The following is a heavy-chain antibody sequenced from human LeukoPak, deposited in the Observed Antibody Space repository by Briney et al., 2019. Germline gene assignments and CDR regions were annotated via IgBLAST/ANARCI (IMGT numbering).Heavy chain of an antibody. CDR3: ARGGYCRGGSCYGGAFDY. D-gene: IGHD2-15*01. Sequence: SETLSLTCAVYGGSFSGYYWSWIRQPPGKGLEWIGEINHSGSTNYNPSLKSRVTISVDTSKNQFSLKLSSVTAADTAVYYCARGGYCRGGSCYGGAFDYWGQGTLVTVSS. CDR2: INHSGST. J-gene: IGHJ4*02. CDR1: GGSFSGYY. V-gene: IGHV4-34*01.